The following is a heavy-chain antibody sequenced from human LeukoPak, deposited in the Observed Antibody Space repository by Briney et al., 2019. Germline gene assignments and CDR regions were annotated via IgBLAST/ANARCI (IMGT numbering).Heavy chain of an antibody. D-gene: IGHD2-8*01. V-gene: IGHV4-34*01. CDR2: INHSGST. J-gene: IGHJ3*02. CDR3: ARNSVLAGDAFDI. CDR1: GGSFSGYD. Sequence: SETLSLTCAVYGGSFSGYDWSWIRQPQGKGLEWIGEINHSGSTNYNPSLKSRVTISVDTSKNQFSLKLSSVTAADTAVYYCARNSVLAGDAFDIWGQGTMVTVSS.